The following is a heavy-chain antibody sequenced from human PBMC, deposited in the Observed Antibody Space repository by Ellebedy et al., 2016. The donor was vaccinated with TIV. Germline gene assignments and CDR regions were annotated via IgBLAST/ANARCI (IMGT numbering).Heavy chain of an antibody. CDR1: GFTVRSKY. Sequence: GESLKISCAVSGFTVRSKYMNWVRQAPGKGLEWVSLLYSTGDTYYADSVKGRFTASRDNSQNTLYLQMTSLRVDDTAVYYCATDPDGVYGDTSAYWGRGTLVTVSS. CDR2: LYSTGDT. V-gene: IGHV3-53*01. CDR3: ATDPDGVYGDTSAY. J-gene: IGHJ4*02. D-gene: IGHD4-17*01.